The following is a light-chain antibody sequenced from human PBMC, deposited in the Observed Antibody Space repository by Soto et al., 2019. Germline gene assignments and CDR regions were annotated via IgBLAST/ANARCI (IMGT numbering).Light chain of an antibody. CDR2: LAS. CDR1: QSLLHSNGYNY. J-gene: IGKJ1*01. Sequence: DIVMTQSPLSLPVTPGEPASISCRSSQSLLHSNGYNYLDWYLQKPGQSPQLLIYLASNRAPGVPDRFSSSGSGTDFTLKISRVEAEDVGIYYCMQALQTRTFGPGTKVDIK. CDR3: MQALQTRT. V-gene: IGKV2-28*01.